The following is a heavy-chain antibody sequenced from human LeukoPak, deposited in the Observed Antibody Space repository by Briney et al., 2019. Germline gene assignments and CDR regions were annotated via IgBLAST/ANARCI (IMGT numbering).Heavy chain of an antibody. CDR1: GFTFSSYG. D-gene: IGHD6-25*01. CDR2: ISYDGSNK. CDR3: AKDTRPFSGYYGMDV. J-gene: IGHJ6*02. V-gene: IGHV3-30*18. Sequence: PGRSLRLSCAASGFTFSSYGMHWVRQAPGKGLEWVAVISYDGSNKYYADSVKGRFTISRDKSKNTLYLQMNSLRAEDTAVYYCAKDTRPFSGYYGMDVWGQGTTVTVSS.